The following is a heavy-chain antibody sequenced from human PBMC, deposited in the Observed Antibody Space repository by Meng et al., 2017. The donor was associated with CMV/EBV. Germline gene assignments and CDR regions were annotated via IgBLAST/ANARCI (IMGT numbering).Heavy chain of an antibody. CDR3: AHTQNPYYIVVVPAATYNWFDP. J-gene: IGHJ5*02. CDR2: IYWNDDK. D-gene: IGHD2-2*01. CDR1: GFSLSTSGVG. V-gene: IGHV2-5*01. Sequence: PTLVKPTQTLTLTCTFSGFSLSTSGVGVGWIRQPPGKALEWLALIYWNDDKRYSPSLKSRLTITKDTSKNQVVLTMTNMDPVDTATYYCAHTQNPYYIVVVPAATYNWFDPWGQGTLVTVSS.